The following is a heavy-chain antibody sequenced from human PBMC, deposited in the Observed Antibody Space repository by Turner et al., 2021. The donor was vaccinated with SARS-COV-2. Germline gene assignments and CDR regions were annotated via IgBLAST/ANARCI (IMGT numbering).Heavy chain of an antibody. J-gene: IGHJ3*01. CDR3: VRTLIVITLPPGTFDL. V-gene: IGHV4-31*03. Sequence: QVQLQESGPGLVKPSQTLSPTCTVAGGSVNVRDYYWGWIRQLPGKGLEWLGYVYQSGNAYYNPSLQDRLTLSVDTSMNQFSLTLSSVTVADTAVYYCVRTLIVITLPPGTFDLWGQGTVVTVSS. D-gene: IGHD1-26*01. CDR2: VYQSGNA. CDR1: GGSVNVRDYY.